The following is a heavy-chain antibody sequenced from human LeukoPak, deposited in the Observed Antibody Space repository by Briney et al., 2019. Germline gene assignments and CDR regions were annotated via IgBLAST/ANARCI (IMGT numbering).Heavy chain of an antibody. Sequence: ASVKVSCKASGYTFTSHYMHWVRQAPGQGLEWMGIINPSGGSTNYAQKFQGRVTMTSDMSTSTVYVEVSSLRSEDTAVYYCARERPGSNHIDCWGQGTPVTVSS. J-gene: IGHJ4*02. D-gene: IGHD3-10*01. CDR2: INPSGGST. CDR1: GYTFTSHY. CDR3: ARERPGSNHIDC. V-gene: IGHV1-46*01.